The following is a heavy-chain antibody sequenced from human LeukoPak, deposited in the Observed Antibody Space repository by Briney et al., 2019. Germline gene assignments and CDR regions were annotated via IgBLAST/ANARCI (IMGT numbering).Heavy chain of an antibody. Sequence: GASVKVSCKASGYTFTGYYMHWVRQAPGQGIEWMGRINPNSGGTNYAQKFQGRVTMTRDTSISTAYMELSRLRSDDTAVYYCAVMVVANVHYDYWGQGTLVTVSS. D-gene: IGHD2-15*01. J-gene: IGHJ4*02. CDR1: GYTFTGYY. CDR3: AVMVVANVHYDY. V-gene: IGHV1-2*06. CDR2: INPNSGGT.